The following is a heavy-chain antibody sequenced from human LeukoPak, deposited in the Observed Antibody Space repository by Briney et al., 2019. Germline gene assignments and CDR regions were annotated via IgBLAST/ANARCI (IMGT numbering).Heavy chain of an antibody. J-gene: IGHJ4*02. CDR3: ARDIVSMADY. CDR2: ISSSSSYT. CDR1: GFTLSDYY. V-gene: IGHV3-11*06. D-gene: IGHD4/OR15-4a*01. Sequence: GGSLRLSCAASGFTLSDYYMSWIRQAPGKGLEWVSYISSSSSYTNYADSVKGRFTISRDNAKKSLYLQMNSLRAEDTAVYYCARDIVSMADYWGQGTLVTVSS.